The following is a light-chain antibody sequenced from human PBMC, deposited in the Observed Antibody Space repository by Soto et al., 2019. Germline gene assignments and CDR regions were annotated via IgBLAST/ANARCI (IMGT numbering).Light chain of an antibody. CDR1: SGDVGGYDY. J-gene: IGLJ1*01. V-gene: IGLV2-14*03. Sequence: QSVLTQPASVSGSPGQSITSSCPGTSGDVGGYDYVSWYQHHPGKAPKLMIYDVSNRPSGVSNRFSGSKSGNTASLTISGLQAEDEADYFCSSYTSSTNYVFGTGTKVTVL. CDR2: DVS. CDR3: SSYTSSTNYV.